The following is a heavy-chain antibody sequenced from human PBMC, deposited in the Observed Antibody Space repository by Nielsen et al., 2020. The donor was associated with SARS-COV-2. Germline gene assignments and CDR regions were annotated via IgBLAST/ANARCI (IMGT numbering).Heavy chain of an antibody. Sequence: GESLKISCEASGFSVSSNYMTWVRQAPGTGLEWVAITYSGGRTEYTDSAKDRFTISRDNFKNTLYLEMDNLRAEDTAVYYCARLKVYCTGGNCYSLWYFDLWGRGTLVTVSS. V-gene: IGHV3-66*04. CDR2: TYSGGRT. CDR1: GFSVSSNY. CDR3: ARLKVYCTGGNCYSLWYFDL. D-gene: IGHD2-15*01. J-gene: IGHJ2*01.